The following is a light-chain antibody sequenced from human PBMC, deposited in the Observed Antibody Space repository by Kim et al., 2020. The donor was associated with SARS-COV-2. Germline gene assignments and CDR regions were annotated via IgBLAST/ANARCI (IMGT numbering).Light chain of an antibody. V-gene: IGKV3-11*01. J-gene: IGKJ4*01. CDR1: QNIDPY. CDR3: QQRDSWPPAVS. CDR2: DAS. Sequence: PVDRATLSCRASQNIDPYLAWYQQRPGQAPRLLVYDASIRATGVPDRFSGSGSGTDFTLTISSLEPEDFSTYYCQQRDSWPPAVSFGGGTKVDIK.